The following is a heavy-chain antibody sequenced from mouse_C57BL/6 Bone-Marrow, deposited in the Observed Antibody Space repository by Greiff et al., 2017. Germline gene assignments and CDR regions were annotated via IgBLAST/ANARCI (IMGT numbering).Heavy chain of an antibody. Sequence: VHVQQSGAELVKPGASVKLSCKASGYTFTDYYMHWVKQRPGQGLEWIGRIYPGSGGTKYNEKFKSKATLTVDKPSSTAYMQLSSLTSEDSAVYYCASGRSVTTAYYFDYWGQGTTLTVSS. V-gene: IGHV1-62-3*01. J-gene: IGHJ2*01. D-gene: IGHD2-12*01. CDR1: GYTFTDYY. CDR2: IYPGSGGT. CDR3: ASGRSVTTAYYFDY.